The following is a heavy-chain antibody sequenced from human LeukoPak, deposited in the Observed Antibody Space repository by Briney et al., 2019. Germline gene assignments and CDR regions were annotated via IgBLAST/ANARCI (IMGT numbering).Heavy chain of an antibody. CDR2: IKPDGGEK. CDR3: VRHPSARFDF. V-gene: IGHV3-7*01. Sequence: GGSLRLSCAASGFSFSSYWMTWGRQAPGKGLEWVANIKPDGGEKYYADSVEGRFTISRDNAKNSLYLQMNSLRAEDTAVYYCVRHPSARFDFWGQGTLVTVSS. J-gene: IGHJ4*02. CDR1: GFSFSSYW.